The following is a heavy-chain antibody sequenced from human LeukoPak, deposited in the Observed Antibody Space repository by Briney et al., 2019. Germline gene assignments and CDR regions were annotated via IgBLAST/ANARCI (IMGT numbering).Heavy chain of an antibody. V-gene: IGHV4-31*03. J-gene: IGHJ3*02. CDR1: TGSISSGGYY. Sequence: SETLSLTCTVSTGSISSGGYYWSWIRQLPGKGLEWIGYIYYSGSTYYNPSLKSRVTISVDTSKNQFSLKLSSVTAADTAVYYCAREDVSTPAAFDIWGQGTMVTVSS. CDR2: IYYSGST. CDR3: AREDVSTPAAFDI.